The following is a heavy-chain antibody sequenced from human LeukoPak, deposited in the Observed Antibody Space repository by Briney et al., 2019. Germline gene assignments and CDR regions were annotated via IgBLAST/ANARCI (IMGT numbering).Heavy chain of an antibody. CDR3: AREYSGSSGLDI. V-gene: IGHV1-2*02. D-gene: IGHD3-10*01. CDR2: INPNSGGT. Sequence: ASVKVSCKASGYTFTGYCMHWVRQAPGQGLEWMGWINPNSGGTNYAQKFQGRVTMTRDTSISTAYMELSRLRSDDTAVYYCAREYSGSSGLDIWGQGTMVTVSS. CDR1: GYTFTGYC. J-gene: IGHJ3*02.